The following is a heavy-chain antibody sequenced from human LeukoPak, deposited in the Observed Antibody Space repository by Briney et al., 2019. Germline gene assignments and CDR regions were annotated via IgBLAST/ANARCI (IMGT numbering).Heavy chain of an antibody. CDR1: GYTFTGYY. CDR3: ARDLSGSFDY. Sequence: GASVKVSCKASGYTFTGYYMHWVRQAPGQGLEWMGRINPNSGGTNYVQKFQGRVTMTRDTSNSTAYMALSRLRSDDTAVYCCARDLSGSFDYWGQGTLVTVSS. D-gene: IGHD1-26*01. CDR2: INPNSGGT. V-gene: IGHV1-2*06. J-gene: IGHJ4*02.